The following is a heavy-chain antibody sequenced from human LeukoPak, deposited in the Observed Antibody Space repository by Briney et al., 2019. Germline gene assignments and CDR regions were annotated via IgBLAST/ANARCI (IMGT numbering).Heavy chain of an antibody. D-gene: IGHD2-15*01. V-gene: IGHV4-34*01. Sequence: SETLSLTCAVYGGSFSGYYWSWIRQPPGKGLEWIGEINHSGSTNHNPSLKSRVTISVDTSKNQFSLKLSSVTAADTAVYYCARRICRGGSCYSIDYWGQGTLVTVSS. CDR1: GGSFSGYY. CDR2: INHSGST. J-gene: IGHJ4*02. CDR3: ARRICRGGSCYSIDY.